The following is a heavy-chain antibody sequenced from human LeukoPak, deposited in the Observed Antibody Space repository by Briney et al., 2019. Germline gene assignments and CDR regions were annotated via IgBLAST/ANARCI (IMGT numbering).Heavy chain of an antibody. Sequence: GESLKISCKGSGYSFTSYWIGWVRQAPGQGLEWMGWISAYNGNTNYAQKLQGRVTMTTDTSTSTAYMELRSLRSDDTAVYYCAREGGYPGAYEWGQGTLVTVSS. CDR2: ISAYNGNT. CDR1: GYSFTSYW. D-gene: IGHD5-12*01. J-gene: IGHJ4*02. V-gene: IGHV1-18*04. CDR3: AREGGYPGAYE.